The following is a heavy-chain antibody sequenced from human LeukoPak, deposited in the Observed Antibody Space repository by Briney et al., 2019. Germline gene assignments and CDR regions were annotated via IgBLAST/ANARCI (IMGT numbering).Heavy chain of an antibody. CDR2: IYYSGST. CDR3: ARRTYYDFWSGTFDY. D-gene: IGHD3-3*01. V-gene: IGHV4-39*01. J-gene: IGHJ4*02. CDR1: GGSISSSSYY. Sequence: SETLSLTCTVSGGSISSSSYYWGWIRQPPGKGLEWIGSIYYSGSTYYNPSLKSRVTISVDTSKNQFSLKLSSVTAADTAVYYCARRTYYDFWSGTFDYWGQGTLVTVSS.